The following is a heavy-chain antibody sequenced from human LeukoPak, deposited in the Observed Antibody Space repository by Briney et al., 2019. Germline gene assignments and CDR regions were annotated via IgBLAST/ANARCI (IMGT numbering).Heavy chain of an antibody. CDR1: GYSISSGYY. J-gene: IGHJ6*03. CDR2: IYHSGST. V-gene: IGHV4-38-2*01. Sequence: RSSETLSLTCAVSGYSISSGYYWGWIRQPPGKGLEWIGSIYHSGSTYYNPSLKSRVTISVDTSKNQFSLKLSSVTAADTGVYYCARKLGNYYYYYMDVWGKGTTVTVSS. CDR3: ARKLGNYYYYYMDV.